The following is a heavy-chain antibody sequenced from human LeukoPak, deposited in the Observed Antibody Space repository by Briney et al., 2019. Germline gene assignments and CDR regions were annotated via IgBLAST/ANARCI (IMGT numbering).Heavy chain of an antibody. V-gene: IGHV3-7*03. CDR3: GRDLIGTAASWDC. J-gene: IGHJ1*01. CDR1: GFTFSNYW. D-gene: IGHD6-25*01. CDR2: IKTDGSEK. Sequence: GGSLRLSCEGSGFTFSNYWMGWVRQAPGKGLQWVANIKTDGSEKYYVDSVKGRFTISRDNAKNSLYLQMNSLRVEDTAVYYCGRDLIGTAASWDCWGQGTLVTVSS.